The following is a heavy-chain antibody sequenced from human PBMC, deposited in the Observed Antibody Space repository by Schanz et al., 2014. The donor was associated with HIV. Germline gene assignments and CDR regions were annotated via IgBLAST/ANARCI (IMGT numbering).Heavy chain of an antibody. V-gene: IGHV3-23*01. CDR3: TRHRFNSAPG. D-gene: IGHD6-13*01. CDR1: GFTFSSFG. J-gene: IGHJ1*01. Sequence: EVQQVLESGGGLVQPGGSLRLSCAASGFTFSSFGMHWVRQAPGKGLEWISVMYSGAGGSTYYADSVRGRFVISGDPSKNTLFLQMNSLRVEDTAVYYCTRHRFNSAPGWGRGTLVSV. CDR2: MYSGAGGST.